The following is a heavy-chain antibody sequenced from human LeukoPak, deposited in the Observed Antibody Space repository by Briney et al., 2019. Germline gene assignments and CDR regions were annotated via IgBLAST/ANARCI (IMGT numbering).Heavy chain of an antibody. Sequence: GGSLRLSCAASGSTFSSYAIAWVRQAPGKGLEWVSTVGNGGDGTYYADSVKGRFTISRDNSKNTLYLQMSSLRAEDTAAYYCAKVTTASSGRGSDYWGPGTLITVSS. CDR1: GSTFSSYA. D-gene: IGHD6-19*01. V-gene: IGHV3-23*01. CDR3: AKVTTASSGRGSDY. CDR2: VGNGGDGT. J-gene: IGHJ4*02.